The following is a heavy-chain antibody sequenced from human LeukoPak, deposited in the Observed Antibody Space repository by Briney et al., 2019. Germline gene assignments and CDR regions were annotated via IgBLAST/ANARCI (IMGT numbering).Heavy chain of an antibody. CDR2: IIPIFGTA. Sequence: GASVKVSCKASGGTFSSYAISWVRQAPGQGLEWMGGIIPIFGTANYAQKFQGRVTITADESTSTAYMELSSLRSEDTAVYYCATWEPYGDYYYYFDYWGQGTLVTVSS. D-gene: IGHD4-17*01. V-gene: IGHV1-69*13. CDR3: ATWEPYGDYYYYFDY. J-gene: IGHJ4*02. CDR1: GGTFSSYA.